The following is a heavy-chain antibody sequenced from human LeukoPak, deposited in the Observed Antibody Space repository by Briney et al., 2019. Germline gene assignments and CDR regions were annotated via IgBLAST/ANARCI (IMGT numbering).Heavy chain of an antibody. CDR1: GFTFSSYS. CDR3: ARVGQLGSGYSLDY. CDR2: ISSSSSYI. Sequence: GGSLRLSCAASGFTFSSYSMNWVRQAPGKGLEWVSSISSSSSYIYYADSGKGRFTISRDNAKTSLYLQMNSLRAEDTAVYYCARVGQLGSGYSLDYWGQGTLVTVSS. V-gene: IGHV3-21*01. J-gene: IGHJ4*02. D-gene: IGHD3-3*01.